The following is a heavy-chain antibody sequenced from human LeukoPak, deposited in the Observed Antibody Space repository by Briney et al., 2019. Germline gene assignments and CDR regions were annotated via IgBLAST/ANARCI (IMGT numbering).Heavy chain of an antibody. CDR2: ISGSGGST. CDR3: AKDRDCTNGVCYIDY. CDR1: GFPFSSYV. Sequence: PGGSLRLSCEASGFPFSSYVMSWVRQAPGKGLEWVSAISGSGGSTYYADSVKGRFTISRDNSKNTLYLQMNSLRAEDTAVYYCAKDRDCTNGVCYIDYWGQGTLVTVSS. J-gene: IGHJ4*02. V-gene: IGHV3-23*01. D-gene: IGHD2-8*01.